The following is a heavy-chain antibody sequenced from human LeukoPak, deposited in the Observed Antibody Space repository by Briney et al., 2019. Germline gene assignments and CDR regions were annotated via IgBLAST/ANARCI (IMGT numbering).Heavy chain of an antibody. CDR2: ISSSSSYI. D-gene: IGHD3-22*01. V-gene: IGHV3-21*01. CDR3: ARVAYDSSGYLFDY. J-gene: IGHJ4*02. CDR1: GFTFSSYG. Sequence: PGGSLRLSCAASGFTFSSYGMNWVRQAPGKGLEWVSSISSSSSYIYYADSVKGRFTISRDNAKNSLYLQMNSLRAEDTAVYYCARVAYDSSGYLFDYWGQGTLVTVSS.